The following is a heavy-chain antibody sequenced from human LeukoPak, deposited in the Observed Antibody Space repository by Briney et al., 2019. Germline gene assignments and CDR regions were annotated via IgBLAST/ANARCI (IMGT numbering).Heavy chain of an antibody. CDR1: GYTFTSYD. CDR3: AREALEWSPPDI. CDR2: MNPNSGNT. V-gene: IGHV1-8*01. D-gene: IGHD3-3*01. Sequence: PRASVKVSCTASGYTFTSYDINWVRQATGQGLEWMGWMNPNSGNTGYAQKFQGRVTMTRNTSISTAYMELSSLRTEDTAVYYCAREALEWSPPDIWGQGTTVTVSS. J-gene: IGHJ3*02.